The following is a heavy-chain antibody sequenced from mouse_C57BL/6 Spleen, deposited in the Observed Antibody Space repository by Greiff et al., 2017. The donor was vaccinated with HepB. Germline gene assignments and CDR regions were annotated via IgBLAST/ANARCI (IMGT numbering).Heavy chain of an antibody. CDR1: GFTFSSYA. J-gene: IGHJ1*03. V-gene: IGHV5-4*01. Sequence: EVQLVESGGGLVKPGGSLKLSCAASGFTFSSYAMSWVRQTPEKRLEWVATISDGGSYTYYPDNVKGRFTISRDNAKNNLYLQMSHLKSEDTAMYYCAREGPIRYFDVWGTGTTVTVSS. CDR2: ISDGGSYT. CDR3: AREGPIRYFDV.